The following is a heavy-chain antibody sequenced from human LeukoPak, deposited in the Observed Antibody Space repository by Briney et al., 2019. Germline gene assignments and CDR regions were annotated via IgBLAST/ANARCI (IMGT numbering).Heavy chain of an antibody. V-gene: IGHV4-34*01. CDR1: GGSFSGYY. CDR2: INHSEST. CDR3: ARSIYDFWSGYYTRWFDP. Sequence: SETLSLTCAVYGGSFSGYYWSWLRQPPGKGLEWIGEINHSESTNYNPSLKSRVTISVDTSKNQFSLKLSSVTAADTAVYYCARSIYDFWSGYYTRWFDPWGQGTLVTVSS. D-gene: IGHD3-3*01. J-gene: IGHJ5*02.